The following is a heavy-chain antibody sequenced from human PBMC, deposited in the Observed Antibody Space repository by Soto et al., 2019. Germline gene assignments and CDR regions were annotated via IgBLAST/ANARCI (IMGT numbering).Heavy chain of an antibody. Sequence: PGGSLRLSCSASGVSVSSEYMNWVRQAPGKGLEWVSVIHSGGSAYYAESVKGRVTISRDSSKNTLYLQMNSLRAEDTAVYYCARGRSDWYPLDYWGPGALVTVSS. J-gene: IGHJ4*02. CDR1: GVSVSSEY. V-gene: IGHV3-53*01. CDR3: ARGRSDWYPLDY. D-gene: IGHD6-19*01. CDR2: IHSGGSA.